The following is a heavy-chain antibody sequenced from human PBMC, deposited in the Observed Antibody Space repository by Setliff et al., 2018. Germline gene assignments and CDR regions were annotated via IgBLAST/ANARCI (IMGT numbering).Heavy chain of an antibody. V-gene: IGHV4-39*01. Sequence: SETLSLTCTVSGGSITTSSYSWGWIRQPPGKGLEWIGNIYHSGTTYYNPSLKSRLTLSVDTSKNQFSLELNSVTAADAAIYYCTRQGLDTGRTRWWFDPWGQGTLVTVSS. D-gene: IGHD5-18*01. CDR1: GGSITTSSYS. J-gene: IGHJ5*02. CDR3: TRQGLDTGRTRWWFDP. CDR2: IYHSGTT.